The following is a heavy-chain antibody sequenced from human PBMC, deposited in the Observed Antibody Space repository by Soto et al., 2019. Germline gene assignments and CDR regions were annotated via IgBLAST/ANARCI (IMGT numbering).Heavy chain of an antibody. V-gene: IGHV3-15*01. CDR3: VTDRLV. CDR2: IKSKTDGGTT. D-gene: IGHD2-2*01. J-gene: IGHJ4*02. CDR1: GFTFTNAW. Sequence: EVQLVESGGGLVKPGGSLRLSCAASGFTFTNAWMNWVRQAPGKGLESIGRIKSKTDGGTTDYTAPVKGRFIISRDDSKNTLFLQMSSRQIEDTAVYYCVTDRLVWGQGTLVTVFS.